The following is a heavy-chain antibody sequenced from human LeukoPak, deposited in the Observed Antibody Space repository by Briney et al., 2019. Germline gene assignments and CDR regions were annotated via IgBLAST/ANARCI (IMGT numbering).Heavy chain of an antibody. Sequence: SETLSPTCAVYGGSFSGYYWSWIRQPPGKGLEWIGEINHSGSTNYNPSLKSRVTISVDTSKNQFSLKLSSVTAADTAVYYCARAGFGEPNFDYWGQGTLVTVSS. J-gene: IGHJ4*02. V-gene: IGHV4-34*01. D-gene: IGHD3-10*01. CDR3: ARAGFGEPNFDY. CDR2: INHSGST. CDR1: GGSFSGYY.